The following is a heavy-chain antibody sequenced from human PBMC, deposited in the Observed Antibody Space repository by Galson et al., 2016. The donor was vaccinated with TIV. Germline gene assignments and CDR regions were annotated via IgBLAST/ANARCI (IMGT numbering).Heavy chain of an antibody. J-gene: IGHJ4*02. Sequence: SLRLSCATSGFTLSNYWMHWVRQAPGKGLVWVSRISSDGNDTSYADSVKGRFTISRDNAKNTLYLQMNSLRVEDTALYYCVRDVTSSWDYWGQGTLVTVSS. CDR2: ISSDGNDT. CDR1: GFTLSNYW. D-gene: IGHD6-6*01. V-gene: IGHV3-74*01. CDR3: VRDVTSSWDY.